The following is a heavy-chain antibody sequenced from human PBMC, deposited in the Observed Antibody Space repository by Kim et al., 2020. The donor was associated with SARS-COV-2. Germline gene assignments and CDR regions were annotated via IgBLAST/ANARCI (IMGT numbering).Heavy chain of an antibody. CDR3: ARGPTIFGVVIAGGMDV. CDR1: GGSISSGGYY. J-gene: IGHJ6*02. D-gene: IGHD3-3*01. Sequence: SETLSLTCTVSGGSISSGGYYWSWIRQHPGKGLEWIGNIYYSGSTYYNPSLKSRVTISVDTSKNQFSLKLSSVTAADTAVYYCARGPTIFGVVIAGGMDVWGQGTTVTVSS. V-gene: IGHV4-31*03. CDR2: IYYSGST.